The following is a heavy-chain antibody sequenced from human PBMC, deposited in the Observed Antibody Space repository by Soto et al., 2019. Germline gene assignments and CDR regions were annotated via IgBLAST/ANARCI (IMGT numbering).Heavy chain of an antibody. CDR2: TSYDGSNN. Sequence: QVQLVESGGGVVQPGTSLRLSCVGSGFTFRSYVIHWXXXAPGKGLEWVAITSYDGSNNFYGDSVKGRFTISRDNSRNTVELQMDSLRLEDTALYYCARWGTTGGLDVWGQGTLVSVSS. CDR1: GFTFRSYV. V-gene: IGHV3-33*05. D-gene: IGHD3-16*01. J-gene: IGHJ4*02. CDR3: ARWGTTGGLDV.